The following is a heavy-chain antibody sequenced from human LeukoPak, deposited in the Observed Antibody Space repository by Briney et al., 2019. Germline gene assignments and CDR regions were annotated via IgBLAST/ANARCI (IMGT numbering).Heavy chain of an antibody. D-gene: IGHD5-12*01. J-gene: IGHJ4*02. CDR2: IRSSGSDA. CDR1: GFIYSHYQ. Sequence: GGSLRLSCAASGFIYSHYQMSWIRQARARGREWVSYIRSSGSDAYYADSVKGPFTISRDNTKDALYLQMNSLRADDTAVYYCARRGANSGHTFDYWGQGTLVPVSS. CDR3: ARRGANSGHTFDY. V-gene: IGHV3-11*01.